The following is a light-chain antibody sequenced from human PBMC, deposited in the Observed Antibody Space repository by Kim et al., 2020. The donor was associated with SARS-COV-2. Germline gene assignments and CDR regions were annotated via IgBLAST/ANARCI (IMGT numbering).Light chain of an antibody. Sequence: EIVLTQSPGTLSLSPGERATVSCRASQSVSSNYLAWYQQKPGQAPRLLIYGASSRATGIPDRFSGSGSETDFTLTISRLDPEDFAVYYCHQYGSSPLTFGGGTKVAIK. CDR2: GAS. CDR3: HQYGSSPLT. V-gene: IGKV3-20*01. CDR1: QSVSSNY. J-gene: IGKJ4*01.